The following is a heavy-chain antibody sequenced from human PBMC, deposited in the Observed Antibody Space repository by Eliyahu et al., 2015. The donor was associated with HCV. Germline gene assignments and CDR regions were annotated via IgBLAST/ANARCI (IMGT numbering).Heavy chain of an antibody. J-gene: IGHJ4*02. CDR3: VRDRGNTFFDY. CDR1: GFNVIPNY. CDR2: LYPGGGT. Sequence: EVQLVESGGGLIQPGGSLRLSCEVSGFNVIPNYMNWVRQAPGKGLEWVSALYPGGGTYYADSVEGRFTISRDNAENTVFLQMNSLRPEDTAVYFCVRDRGNTFFDYWGQGSLVTVSS. D-gene: IGHD3-10*01. V-gene: IGHV3-53*01.